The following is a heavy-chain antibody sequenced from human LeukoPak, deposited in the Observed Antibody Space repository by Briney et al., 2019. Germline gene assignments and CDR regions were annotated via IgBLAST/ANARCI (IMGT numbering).Heavy chain of an antibody. V-gene: IGHV3-23*01. D-gene: IGHD6-19*01. Sequence: GGSLRLSCAASGFTFSNHAMSWVRQAPGKGLEWVSGISGSGDSTYYADSVKGRFTISRDNSKNTLYLQMNSLRAEDTAVYYCAKRLYSSGGDYFDYWGQETLLTVSS. CDR3: AKRLYSSGGDYFDY. J-gene: IGHJ4*02. CDR1: GFTFSNHA. CDR2: ISGSGDST.